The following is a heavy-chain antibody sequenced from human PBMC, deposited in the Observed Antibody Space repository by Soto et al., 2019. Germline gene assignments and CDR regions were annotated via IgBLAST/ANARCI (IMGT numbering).Heavy chain of an antibody. Sequence: SETLSLTCAVYGGSFSGYYWSWIRQPPGKGLEWIGEINHSGSTNYNPSLKSRVTISVDTSKNQFSLKLSSVTAADTAVYYCARVLSTTFDYWGQGTLVTVSS. J-gene: IGHJ4*02. CDR1: GGSFSGYY. V-gene: IGHV4-34*01. CDR3: ARVLSTTFDY. CDR2: INHSGST.